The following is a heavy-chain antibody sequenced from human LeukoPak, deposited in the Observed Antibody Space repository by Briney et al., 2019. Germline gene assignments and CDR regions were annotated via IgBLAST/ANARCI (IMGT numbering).Heavy chain of an antibody. V-gene: IGHV3-7*01. J-gene: IGHJ6*03. Sequence: GGSLRLSCAASGFTFSSYWMSWVRQAPGKGLEWVANIKQDGSEKYYVDSVKGRFTISRDNAKNSLYLQMNSLRAEDTAVYYCARAITYNIPGSGYYYVSYYYYMDVWGKGTTVTVSS. CDR2: IKQDGSEK. CDR3: ARAITYNIPGSGYYYVSYYYYMDV. CDR1: GFTFSSYW. D-gene: IGHD3-22*01.